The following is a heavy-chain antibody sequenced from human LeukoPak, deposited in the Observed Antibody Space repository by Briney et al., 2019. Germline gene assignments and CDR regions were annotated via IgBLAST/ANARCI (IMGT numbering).Heavy chain of an antibody. D-gene: IGHD2/OR15-2a*01. CDR1: GFTFSGSA. V-gene: IGHV3-73*01. J-gene: IGHJ6*03. CDR2: IRSKANSYAT. Sequence: PGGSLRLSCAASGFTFSGSAMHWVRQASGKGLEWVGRIRSKANSYATAYAASVKGRFTISRDDSKNTAYLQMNSLKTEDTAVYYCTRVGIPSRENIRKGMDVWGEGTTVTISS. CDR3: TRVGIPSRENIRKGMDV.